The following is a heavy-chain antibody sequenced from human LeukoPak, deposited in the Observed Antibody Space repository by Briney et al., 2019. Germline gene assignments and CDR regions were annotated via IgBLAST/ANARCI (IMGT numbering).Heavy chain of an antibody. CDR2: ISSSSSYI. V-gene: IGHV3-21*01. CDR3: ARGGYDYIWGSYRDPPYYFDY. CDR1: GFTFSSYS. Sequence: GGSLRLSCAASGFTFSSYSMNWVRQAPGKGLEWASSISSSSSYIYYADSVKGRFTISRDNAKNSLYLQMNSLRAEDTAVYYCARGGYDYIWGSYRDPPYYFDYWGQGTLVTVSS. D-gene: IGHD3-16*02. J-gene: IGHJ4*02.